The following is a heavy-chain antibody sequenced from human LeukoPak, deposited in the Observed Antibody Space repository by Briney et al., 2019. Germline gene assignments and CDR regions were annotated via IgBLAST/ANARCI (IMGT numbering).Heavy chain of an antibody. J-gene: IGHJ4*02. D-gene: IGHD1-26*01. V-gene: IGHV3-7*01. CDR1: GLTFSSYW. CDR2: IKQDGSEK. Sequence: GSLRLSCAASGLTFSSYWMSWVRQAPGKGLEWVANIKQDGSEKYYVDSVKGRFTISRDNAKNSLYLQMNSLRAEDTAVYYCARAAGPYSGSYAFLDYWGQGTLVTVSS. CDR3: ARAAGPYSGSYAFLDY.